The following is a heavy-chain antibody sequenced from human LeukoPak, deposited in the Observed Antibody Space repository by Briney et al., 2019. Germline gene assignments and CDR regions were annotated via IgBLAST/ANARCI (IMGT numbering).Heavy chain of an antibody. CDR2: VTGSGGST. Sequence: GGSLRLSCAASGFTFSSYGMSWARQAPGKGPEWVSGVTGSGGSTFYADSVKGRFTISRDNSRNTVYLQMNSLRAEDTAIYYCAKSLGYWYFDLWGRGTLVTVSS. J-gene: IGHJ2*01. CDR1: GFTFSSYG. V-gene: IGHV3-23*01. D-gene: IGHD7-27*01. CDR3: AKSLGYWYFDL.